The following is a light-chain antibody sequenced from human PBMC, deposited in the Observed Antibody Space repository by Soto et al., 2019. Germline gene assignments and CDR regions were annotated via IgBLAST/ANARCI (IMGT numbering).Light chain of an antibody. CDR3: QPSKTYPLA. V-gene: IGKV1-16*01. CDR2: SVS. Sequence: DIRMAQSPSSLSASVGDTVTLTCRASQDIGNSLAWLQQKPGRAPKSLISSVSSLQSGVPSRFSGSRYGADFTLTISNLQPEDFATYYCQPSKTYPLAFGGGTKVEIK. J-gene: IGKJ4*02. CDR1: QDIGNS.